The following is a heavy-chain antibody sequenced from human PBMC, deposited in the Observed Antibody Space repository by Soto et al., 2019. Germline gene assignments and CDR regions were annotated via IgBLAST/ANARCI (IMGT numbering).Heavy chain of an antibody. V-gene: IGHV1-69*13. CDR2: VIPLFGTT. J-gene: IGHJ5*02. D-gene: IGHD6-13*01. CDR3: ARVPGCSWYKWFDL. Sequence: SVKVSCKASGGAFNSSGISWVRQAPGQGLGWMGGVIPLFGTTNYARKLQGIVTITADESTSTVYMDLSSLTFDDTAVYYCARVPGCSWYKWFDLSGQGTLVPVSS. CDR1: GGAFNSSG.